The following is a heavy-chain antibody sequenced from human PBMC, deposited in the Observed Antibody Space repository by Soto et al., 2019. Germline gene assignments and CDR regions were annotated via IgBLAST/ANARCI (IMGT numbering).Heavy chain of an antibody. V-gene: IGHV1-2*04. D-gene: IGHD2-2*01. CDR3: ARGGIVVVPAANNWFDP. Sequence: QVQLVQSGAEVKKPGASVKVSCKASGYTFTGYYMHWVRQAPGQGLEWMGWINPNSGGTNYAQKFQGWVTMTRDTAIRTAYRELSRLRADDTAVYYCARGGIVVVPAANNWFDPWGQGTLVTVSS. CDR2: INPNSGGT. J-gene: IGHJ5*02. CDR1: GYTFTGYY.